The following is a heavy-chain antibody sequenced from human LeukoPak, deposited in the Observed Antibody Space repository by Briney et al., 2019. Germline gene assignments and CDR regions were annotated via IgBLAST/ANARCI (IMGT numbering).Heavy chain of an antibody. CDR3: ARDRGPDYGGPGNYGMDV. D-gene: IGHD4-17*01. J-gene: IGHJ6*02. CDR1: GGSISSGDYY. CDR2: IYYSGST. V-gene: IGHV4-30-4*01. Sequence: SQTLSLTCTVSGGSISSGDYYWSWIRQPPGKGLEWIGYIYYSGSTYDNPSLKSRVTISVDTSKNQFSLKLSSVTAAVTAVYDCARDRGPDYGGPGNYGMDVWGQGTTVTVSS.